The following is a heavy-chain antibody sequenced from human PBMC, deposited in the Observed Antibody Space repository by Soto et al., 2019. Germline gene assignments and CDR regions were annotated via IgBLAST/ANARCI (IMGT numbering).Heavy chain of an antibody. CDR1: GGSFSGYY. V-gene: IGHV4-34*01. J-gene: IGHJ4*02. Sequence: SEILSLTCAVYGGSFSGYYWSWIRQAPGKGLEWIGEVHLAGSTNYNPSLKSRVAISIDTSKNQFSLKLSSVTAADTAVYYCASIAARDGYFDYWGQGTLVTVSS. CDR2: VHLAGST. CDR3: ASIAARDGYFDY. D-gene: IGHD6-6*01.